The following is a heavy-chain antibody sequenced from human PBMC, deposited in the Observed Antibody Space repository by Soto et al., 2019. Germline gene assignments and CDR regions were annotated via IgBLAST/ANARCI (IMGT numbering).Heavy chain of an antibody. CDR1: GLTFTNYW. V-gene: IGHV3-74*01. CDR2: INSDESTT. D-gene: IGHD4-17*01. CDR3: ALSHTVTTDY. J-gene: IGHJ4*02. Sequence: EVQLVESGGGLVQPGGSLRLSCAASGLTFTNYWMHWVRQAPGKGLVWVSRINSDESTTNYADSVKGRFTISRDNAKNTLDLQMNSLRAEDTAVYCCALSHTVTTDYWGQGTLVTVSS.